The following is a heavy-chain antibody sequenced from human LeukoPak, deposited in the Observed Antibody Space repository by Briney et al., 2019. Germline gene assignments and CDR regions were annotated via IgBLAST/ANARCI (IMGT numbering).Heavy chain of an antibody. D-gene: IGHD3-22*01. CDR3: AKVRYDSSGYQSPYFDY. CDR1: GFTFSSYA. J-gene: IGHJ4*02. CDR2: ISGSGGST. Sequence: GSLRLSYAASGFTFSSYAMSWVRQAPGKGLEWVSVISGSGGSTYYADSVKGRFTISRDNSKNTLYLQMNSLRAEDTAVYYCAKVRYDSSGYQSPYFDYWGQGILVTVSS. V-gene: IGHV3-23*01.